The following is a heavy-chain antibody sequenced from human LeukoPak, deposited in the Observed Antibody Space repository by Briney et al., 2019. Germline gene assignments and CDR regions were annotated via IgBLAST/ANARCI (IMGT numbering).Heavy chain of an antibody. CDR1: GFTFSSYA. J-gene: IGHJ4*02. CDR3: AKVKGVVYAGRHFDY. V-gene: IGHV3-23*01. D-gene: IGHD2/OR15-2a*01. CDR2: ISGSGGST. Sequence: PGGSLRLSCAASGFTFSSYAMSWVRQAPGKGLEWVSAISGSGGSTYYADSVKGRFTISRDNSKNTLYLQMNSLRAEDTAVYYCAKVKGVVYAGRHFDYWGQGTLVTVSS.